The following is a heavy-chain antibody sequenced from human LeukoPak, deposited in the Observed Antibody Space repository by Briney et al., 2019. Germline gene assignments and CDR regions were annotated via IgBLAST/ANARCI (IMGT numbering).Heavy chain of an antibody. J-gene: IGHJ4*02. V-gene: IGHV4-34*01. CDR3: ASSSYRSFYDSSGYYPFDY. D-gene: IGHD3-22*01. CDR2: INHSGST. Sequence: SETLSLTCAVYGGSFSGYYWSWIRQPPGKRLEWIGEINHSGSTNYNPSLKSRVIISVDTSKNQFSLKLSSVTAADTAVYYCASSSYRSFYDSSGYYPFDYWGQGTLVTVSS. CDR1: GGSFSGYY.